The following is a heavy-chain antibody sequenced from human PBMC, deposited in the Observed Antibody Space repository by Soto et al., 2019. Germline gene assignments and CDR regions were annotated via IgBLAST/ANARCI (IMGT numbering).Heavy chain of an antibody. CDR3: ARKGYSGYVDFDY. Sequence: SLRLSCAASGFTFSSYGMHWVRQAPGKGLEWVAVISYDGSNKYYADSVKGRFTISRDNSKNTLYLQMSSLRAEDTAVYYCARKGYSGYVDFDYWGQGTLVTVSS. J-gene: IGHJ4*02. D-gene: IGHD5-12*01. V-gene: IGHV3-30*03. CDR1: GFTFSSYG. CDR2: ISYDGSNK.